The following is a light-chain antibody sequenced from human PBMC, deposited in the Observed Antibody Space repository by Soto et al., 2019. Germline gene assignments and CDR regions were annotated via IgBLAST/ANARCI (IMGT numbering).Light chain of an antibody. Sequence: QSALTQPASVSGSPGQSIAISCTGTNSDVGGYNYVSWYQHHPGKAPKLMIYEVSNWPSGVSNRFSGSKSGNTASLTISGLQAEDEADYYCSSYTTSTTWVFGGGTQLTVL. CDR2: EVS. J-gene: IGLJ3*02. V-gene: IGLV2-14*01. CDR1: NSDVGGYNY. CDR3: SSYTTSTTWV.